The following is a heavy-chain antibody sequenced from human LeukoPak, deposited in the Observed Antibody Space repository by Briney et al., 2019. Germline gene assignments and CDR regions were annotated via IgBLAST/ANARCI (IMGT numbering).Heavy chain of an antibody. Sequence: GGSLRLSCSASAFTFSSYAMHWVRQAPGKGLEFVSGISNNGDSTYYGDSVKGRFTISRDNSKNSLYLQMISLRAEDTAMYYCVKSGADYGDYFGFLDYWGQGTLVTVSS. D-gene: IGHD4-17*01. J-gene: IGHJ4*02. V-gene: IGHV3-64D*08. CDR3: VKSGADYGDYFGFLDY. CDR1: AFTFSSYA. CDR2: ISNNGDST.